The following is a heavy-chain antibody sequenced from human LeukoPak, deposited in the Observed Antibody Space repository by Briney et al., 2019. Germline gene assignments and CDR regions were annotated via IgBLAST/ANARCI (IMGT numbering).Heavy chain of an antibody. CDR2: INPNSGGT. CDR3: ARPGYSSSWYDSALPHGY. D-gene: IGHD6-13*01. V-gene: IGHV1-2*02. CDR1: GYTFTGYY. J-gene: IGHJ4*02. Sequence: ASVKVSCKASGYTFTGYYMHWVRQAPGQGLEWMGWINPNSGGTNYAQKFQGRVTMTRDTSISTAYMELSRLRSDDTAVYYCARPGYSSSWYDSALPHGYWGQGTLVTVSS.